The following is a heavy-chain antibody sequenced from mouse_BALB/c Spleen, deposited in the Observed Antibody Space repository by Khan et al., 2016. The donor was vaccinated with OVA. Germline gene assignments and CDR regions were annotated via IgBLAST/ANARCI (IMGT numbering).Heavy chain of an antibody. CDR2: ISYSGNT. D-gene: IGHD1-1*01. J-gene: IGHJ2*01. V-gene: IGHV3-2*02. CDR3: ARVYGGDFDY. Sequence: EVQLQESGPGLVKPSQSLSLTCTVTGYSITSDYAWNWIRQFPGNKLEWMGFISYSGNTNYNQSLKSRISITRDTSKNQFFLQLNSVTTEDTATYYCARVYGGDFDYWVQGTTLTVSS. CDR1: GYSITSDYA.